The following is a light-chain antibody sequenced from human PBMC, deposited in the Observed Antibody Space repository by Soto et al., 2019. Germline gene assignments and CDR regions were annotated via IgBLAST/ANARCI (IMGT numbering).Light chain of an antibody. V-gene: IGKV1-17*03. CDR2: SVS. CDR3: LQHYTYPPT. CDR1: QAIGDH. J-gene: IGKJ4*01. Sequence: DIQMTQSPSALSASVGDTVTVTCRASQAIGDHLAWFQQQPGKVPQRLIYSVSTLHTGAPSRFSGSGSETDFTLTITNLQPEDFASSFCLQHYTYPPTFGGGT.